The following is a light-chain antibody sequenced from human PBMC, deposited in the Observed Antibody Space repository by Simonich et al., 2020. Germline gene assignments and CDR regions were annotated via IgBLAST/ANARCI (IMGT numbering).Light chain of an antibody. CDR3: CSYAGSYTFV. CDR1: SSDVGSYNL. Sequence: QSALTQPASVSGSPGQSITIPCTGTSSDVGSYNLVSWYQQHPGKAPKLMIYDVSKRPSGVPDRFSGSKSGNTASLTISGLQAEDEADYYCCSYAGSYTFVFGGGTKLTVL. J-gene: IGLJ3*02. V-gene: IGLV2-11*01. CDR2: DVS.